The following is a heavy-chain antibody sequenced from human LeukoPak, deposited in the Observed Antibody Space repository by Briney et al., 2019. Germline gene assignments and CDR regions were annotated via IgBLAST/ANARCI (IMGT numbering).Heavy chain of an antibody. CDR2: IIPIFGTP. CDR3: ARQGYTNNLGGYFGDKDDGFDL. D-gene: IGHD3-9*01. J-gene: IGHJ3*01. V-gene: IGHV1-69*13. CDR1: GGTFSSYI. Sequence: TSVKVSCKASGGTFSSYIITWVRQAPGQGLEWMGRIIPIFGTPDYAQKFQGRVTITADESTSTAYMELSRLRFEDTAVYYCARQGYTNNLGGYFGDKDDGFDLWGQGTMVTVSS.